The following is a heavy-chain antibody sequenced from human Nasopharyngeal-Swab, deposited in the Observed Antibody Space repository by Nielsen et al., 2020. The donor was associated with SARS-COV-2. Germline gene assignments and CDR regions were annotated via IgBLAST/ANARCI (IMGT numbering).Heavy chain of an antibody. V-gene: IGHV3-53*04. CDR2: VYSGGRA. J-gene: IGHJ4*02. Sequence: VRQAPGKGLEWVSIVYSGGRASYADSVNGRFSVSRHNSENTVYLQMNSLRTDDTALYYWATFPPSYCGGPTHYCDYWGQGTQVTVSS. CDR3: ATFPPSYCGGPTHYCDY. D-gene: IGHD2-21*01.